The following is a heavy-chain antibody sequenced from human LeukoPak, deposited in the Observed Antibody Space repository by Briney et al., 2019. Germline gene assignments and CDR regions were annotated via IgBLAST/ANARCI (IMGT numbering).Heavy chain of an antibody. Sequence: WASVKVCCKASGYTFTSYAMHRVRQAPGQRLEWMGWINAGNGNTKYSQKFQGRVTITRDTSASTAYMELSSLRSEDTAVYYCARRLLSMSGGAFDIWGQGTMVTVSS. D-gene: IGHD2-21*02. V-gene: IGHV1-3*01. CDR2: INAGNGNT. CDR3: ARRLLSMSGGAFDI. J-gene: IGHJ3*02. CDR1: GYTFTSYA.